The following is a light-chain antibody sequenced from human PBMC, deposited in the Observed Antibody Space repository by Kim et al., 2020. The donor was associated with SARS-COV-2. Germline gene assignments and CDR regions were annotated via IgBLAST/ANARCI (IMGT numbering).Light chain of an antibody. V-gene: IGKV1-16*02. CDR2: DAS. Sequence: DIQMTQSPSSLSASVGDRVTITCRASQGISNYVAWFRQKPGKAPKALIYDASSLQSGVPSKFSGSGSGTDFTLTISSLQPDDFATYYCQQYKTDPLTFGGGTKVDIK. CDR3: QQYKTDPLT. CDR1: QGISNY. J-gene: IGKJ4*01.